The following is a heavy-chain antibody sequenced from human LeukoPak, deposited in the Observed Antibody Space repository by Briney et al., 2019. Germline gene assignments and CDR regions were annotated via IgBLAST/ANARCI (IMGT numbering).Heavy chain of an antibody. CDR1: GGSFSGYY. J-gene: IGHJ4*02. CDR2: IYYSGST. CDR3: ARSDRSSWSPFDY. Sequence: PSETLSLTCAVYGGSFSGYYWSWIRQPPGKGLEWIGYIYYSGSTNYNPSLKSRVTISVDTSKNQFSLKLSSVTAADTAVYYCARSDRSSWSPFDYWGQGTLVTVSS. D-gene: IGHD6-13*01. V-gene: IGHV4-59*01.